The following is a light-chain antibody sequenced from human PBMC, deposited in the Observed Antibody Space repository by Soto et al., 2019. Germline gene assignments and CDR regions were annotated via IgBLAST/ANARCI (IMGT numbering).Light chain of an antibody. J-gene: IGLJ1*01. CDR3: SSYTTSSIFV. CDR1: SSDVGGYNY. V-gene: IGLV2-14*01. CDR2: GVS. Sequence: QSVLTQPASVSGSPGQSITIPCTGTSSDVGGYNYVSWYQHHPGKAPKLMIYGVSNRPSGVSNRFSGSKSGNTASLTISGLQAEDEADYYCSSYTTSSIFVFATGTKVTVL.